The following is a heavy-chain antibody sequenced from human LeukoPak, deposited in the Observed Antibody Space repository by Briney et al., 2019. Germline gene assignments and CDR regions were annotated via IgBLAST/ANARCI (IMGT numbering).Heavy chain of an antibody. D-gene: IGHD3-22*01. V-gene: IGHV1-2*02. J-gene: IGHJ4*02. CDR2: INPNSGGI. CDR1: GYTFTGHY. Sequence: ASVKVSCKASGYTFTGHYMHWVRQAPGQGLEWMGWINPNSGGISYAQKFQGRIAMTRDTSISTAYMELSRLRSDDTAVYYCARDGYYYDNSGYNFDYWGQGTLVTVSS. CDR3: ARDGYYYDNSGYNFDY.